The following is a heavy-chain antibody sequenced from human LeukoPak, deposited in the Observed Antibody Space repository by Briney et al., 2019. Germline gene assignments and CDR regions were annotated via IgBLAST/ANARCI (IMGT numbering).Heavy chain of an antibody. CDR2: IYHSGST. D-gene: IGHD4-11*01. V-gene: IGHV4-30-2*01. Sequence: PSETLSLTCTVSGGSISSGSYYWSWIRQPAGKGLEWIGYIYHSGSTYYNPSLKSRVTISVDRSKNQFSLKLSSVTAADTAVYYCARVLLDLTTLNWFDPWGQGTLVTVSS. CDR1: GGSISSGSYY. CDR3: ARVLLDLTTLNWFDP. J-gene: IGHJ5*02.